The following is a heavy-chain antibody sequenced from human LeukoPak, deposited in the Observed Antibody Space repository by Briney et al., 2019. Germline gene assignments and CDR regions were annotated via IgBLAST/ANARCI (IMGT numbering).Heavy chain of an antibody. D-gene: IGHD4-17*01. V-gene: IGHV4-59*02. CDR1: GGSVTTYH. CDR3: ARYPGASGDSYYFDY. J-gene: IGHJ4*02. Sequence: SETLSLTCTVSGGSVTTYHWSWVRHPPGKGREGVGYIYYSGSINYNPSLNSRVTISLDTSKNEFSLKLRSVTAADTAVYYCARYPGASGDSYYFDYWGQGTRVTVSS. CDR2: IYYSGSI.